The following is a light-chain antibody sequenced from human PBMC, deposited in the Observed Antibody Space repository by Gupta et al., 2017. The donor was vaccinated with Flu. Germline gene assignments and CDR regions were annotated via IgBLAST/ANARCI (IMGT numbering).Light chain of an antibody. J-gene: IGLJ1*01. Sequence: SFTISCTGTSSDVGKYNLVSWFQQHPGKAPKLIIYEGAKRPSGVSNRFSGSKSGNTASLTISGLQAEDEGDYYCCSYSDSRTFVFGTGTKVTV. CDR3: CSYSDSRTFV. CDR1: SSDVGKYNL. V-gene: IGLV2-23*01. CDR2: EGA.